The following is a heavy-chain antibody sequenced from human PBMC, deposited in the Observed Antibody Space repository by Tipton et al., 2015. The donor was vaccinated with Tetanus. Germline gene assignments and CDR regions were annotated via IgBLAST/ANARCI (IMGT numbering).Heavy chain of an antibody. Sequence: GSLRLSCAASGFPFSNYAMSWVRQAPGKGLEWVSGISGSGGTTNYADSVKGRFTISRDNSKNTLYLQMNSLRAEDTAVYYCAKSLHGGTDYWGQGTLVTVSS. J-gene: IGHJ4*02. D-gene: IGHD4-11*01. V-gene: IGHV3-23*01. CDR1: GFPFSNYA. CDR3: AKSLHGGTDY. CDR2: ISGSGGTT.